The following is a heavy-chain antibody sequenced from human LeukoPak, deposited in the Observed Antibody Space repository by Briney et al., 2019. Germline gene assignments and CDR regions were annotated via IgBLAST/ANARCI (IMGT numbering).Heavy chain of an antibody. D-gene: IGHD4-23*01. CDR2: ISASGSST. CDR1: GFTFKSYD. CDR3: VKGGPYGGTSQGSFDH. Sequence: GGSLRLSCAASGFTFKSYDMHWVRQAPGKGLEWVSGISASGSSTYYADSVKGRFTISRDNSQNTLFLEMNSLRAEDMAVYYCVKGGPYGGTSQGSFDHWGQGTRISVSS. J-gene: IGHJ4*02. V-gene: IGHV3-23*01.